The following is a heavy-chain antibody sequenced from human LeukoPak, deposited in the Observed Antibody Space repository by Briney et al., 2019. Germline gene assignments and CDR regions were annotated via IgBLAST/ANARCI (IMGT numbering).Heavy chain of an antibody. D-gene: IGHD3-3*01. Sequence: PGGSLRLSCAASGFTFSGTTMHWVRQASGKGLEWVGRIRSKANSYATAFGASVKGRFTISRDDSKNTAYLQMNSLKTEDTAVYYCQPSGVVAGRDAFDVWGQGTMVTVSS. CDR1: GFTFSGTT. CDR3: QPSGVVAGRDAFDV. V-gene: IGHV3-73*01. CDR2: IRSKANSYAT. J-gene: IGHJ3*01.